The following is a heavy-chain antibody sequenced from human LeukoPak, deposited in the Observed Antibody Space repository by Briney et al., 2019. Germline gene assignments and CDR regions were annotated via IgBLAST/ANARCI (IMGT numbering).Heavy chain of an antibody. CDR1: GGSISSSSYY. J-gene: IGHJ5*02. D-gene: IGHD3-3*01. CDR2: IYYSGST. Sequence: PSETLSPTCTVSGGSISSSSYYWGWIRQPPGTGLEWIGSIYYSGSTYYNPSLKSRVTISVDTSKNQFSLKLSSVTAADTAVYYCARDRPARGRFLEWLLDWFDPWGQGTLVTVSS. V-gene: IGHV4-39*07. CDR3: ARDRPARGRFLEWLLDWFDP.